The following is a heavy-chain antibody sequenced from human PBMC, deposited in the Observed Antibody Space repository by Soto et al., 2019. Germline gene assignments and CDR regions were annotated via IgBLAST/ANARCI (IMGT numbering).Heavy chain of an antibody. CDR1: GGTFSSYA. J-gene: IGHJ5*02. CDR3: AREVGYDDYVAWFDP. CDR2: IIPIFGTA. Sequence: SVKVSCKASGGTFSSYAISWVRQAPGQGLEWMGGIIPIFGTANYAQKFQGRVTITADKSTSTAYMELSSLRSEDTAVYYCAREVGYDDYVAWFDPWGQGTLVTVSS. V-gene: IGHV1-69*06. D-gene: IGHD4-17*01.